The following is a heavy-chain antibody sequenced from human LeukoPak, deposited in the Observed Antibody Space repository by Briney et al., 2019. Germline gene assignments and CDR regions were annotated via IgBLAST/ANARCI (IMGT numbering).Heavy chain of an antibody. CDR3: ARGRAPEN. CDR2: IYYSGNT. J-gene: IGHJ4*02. Sequence: SETLSLTCTVSGGSISSSSYYWAWIRQPPGKGLEWIGSIYYSGNTYYKSSLKSRVTIAVDTSKNQFSLKLNSVTAADTAVYYCARGRAPENWGQGTLVTVSS. V-gene: IGHV4-39*07. CDR1: GGSISSSSYY.